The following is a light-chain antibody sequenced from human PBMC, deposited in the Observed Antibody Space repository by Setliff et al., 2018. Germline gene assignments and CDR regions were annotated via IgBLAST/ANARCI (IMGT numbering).Light chain of an antibody. V-gene: IGLV2-14*01. J-gene: IGLJ1*01. CDR1: SSDVGGYNY. CDR3: SSYTSSSSYV. CDR2: EVS. Sequence: LTQPASVSGSPGQSITISCTGTSSDVGGYNYVSRYQQHPGKAPKLMIYEVSNRPSGVSNRFSGSKSGSTASLTISGLQAEDEADYYCSSYTSSSSYVFGTGTKVTVL.